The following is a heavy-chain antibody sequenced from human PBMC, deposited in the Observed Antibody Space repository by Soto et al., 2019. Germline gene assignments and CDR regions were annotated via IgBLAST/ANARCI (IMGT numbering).Heavy chain of an antibody. CDR3: ARAKGYCSSTSCYDAFDI. J-gene: IGHJ3*02. D-gene: IGHD2-2*01. Sequence: QLQLQESGSGLVKPSQTLSLTCAVSGGSISSGGYSWSWIRQPPGKGLEWIGYIYHSGSTHYNPSLKSRVTISVDRSKNQFSLKLSSVTAADTAVYYCARAKGYCSSTSCYDAFDIWGQGTMVTVSS. CDR2: IYHSGST. V-gene: IGHV4-30-2*01. CDR1: GGSISSGGYS.